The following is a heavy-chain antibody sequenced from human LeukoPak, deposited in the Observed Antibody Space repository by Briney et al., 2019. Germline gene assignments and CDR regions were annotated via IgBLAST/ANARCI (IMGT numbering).Heavy chain of an antibody. V-gene: IGHV4-39*01. J-gene: IGHJ4*02. CDR3: ASLYSSGWYRYYFDY. Sequence: SETLSLTCTVSGGSISSSSYYWGWIRQPTGKGLEWIGSIYYSGSTYYNPSLKSRVTISVDTSKNQFSLKLSSVTAADTAVYYCASLYSSGWYRYYFDYWGQGTLVTVSS. CDR2: IYYSGST. D-gene: IGHD6-19*01. CDR1: GGSISSSSYY.